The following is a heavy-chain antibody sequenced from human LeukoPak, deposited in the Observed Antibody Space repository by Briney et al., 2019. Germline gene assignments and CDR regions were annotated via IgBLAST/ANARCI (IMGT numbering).Heavy chain of an antibody. CDR2: IYYSGST. CDR3: ARARNYYDSSGFYYEGDAFDI. J-gene: IGHJ3*02. CDR1: GDSITSYF. Sequence: SETLSLTCTVSGDSITSYFWSWIRQPPGKGLEWIGYIYYSGSTDYNPSLKSRVTISVDTSKNQFSLKLSSVTAADTAVYYCARARNYYDSSGFYYEGDAFDIWGQGTMVTVSS. D-gene: IGHD3-22*01. V-gene: IGHV4-59*01.